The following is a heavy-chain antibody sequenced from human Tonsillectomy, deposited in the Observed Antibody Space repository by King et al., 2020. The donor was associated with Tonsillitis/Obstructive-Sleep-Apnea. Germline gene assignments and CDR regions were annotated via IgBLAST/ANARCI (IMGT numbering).Heavy chain of an antibody. D-gene: IGHD3-3*01. CDR2: IIPLFDAT. CDR3: ATAPSTPNYDFWSGYRYNWFDR. Sequence: QLVQSGAEVKKPVSSVKVSCKASGGTFSSYAISWVRQAPGQGLEWMGGIIPLFDATNHAQKFRGRVTITADESTSTAYMELSSLRSEDTAVYYCATAPSTPNYDFWSGYRYNWFDRWGQGTLVTVSS. CDR1: GGTFSSYA. V-gene: IGHV1-69*12. J-gene: IGHJ5*02.